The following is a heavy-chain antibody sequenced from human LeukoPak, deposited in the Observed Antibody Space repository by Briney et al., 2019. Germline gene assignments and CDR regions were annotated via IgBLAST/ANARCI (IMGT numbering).Heavy chain of an antibody. V-gene: IGHV3-23*01. CDR1: GFTFRNYA. Sequence: GGSLRLSCAASGFTFRNYAMNWVRLAPGKGLEWVSTIGGSGGSTYYAESVKGRFTISRDNSKNTLYLQMNSLRAEDSAVYYCAKATLGGPAAGTWFDPWGQGTLVIVSS. CDR3: AKATLGGPAAGTWFDP. D-gene: IGHD6-13*01. CDR2: IGGSGGST. J-gene: IGHJ5*02.